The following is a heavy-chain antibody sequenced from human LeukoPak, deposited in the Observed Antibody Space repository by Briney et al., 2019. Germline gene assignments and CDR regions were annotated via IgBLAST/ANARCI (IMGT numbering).Heavy chain of an antibody. J-gene: IGHJ4*02. D-gene: IGHD6-19*01. Sequence: SETLSLTCTVSGGSISSSSYYWGWIRQPPWKGLEWIGSSYYSGSTCYNPSRKSRVAISVHTSKNQFSLKLSSVTAADTAVYYCARPCPRGWYIDYFDYWGQGTLVTVSP. V-gene: IGHV4-39*01. CDR2: SYYSGST. CDR1: GGSISSSSYY. CDR3: ARPCPRGWYIDYFDY.